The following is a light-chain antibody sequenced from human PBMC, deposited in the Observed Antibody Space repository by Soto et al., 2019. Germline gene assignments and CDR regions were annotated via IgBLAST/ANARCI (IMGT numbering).Light chain of an antibody. V-gene: IGKV1-5*01. CDR1: QSVSAW. CDR2: DAS. J-gene: IGKJ1*01. CDR3: QQYNNFPGT. Sequence: DIQMTQSPSTLSASVGDRITITCRASQSVSAWVAWYQQKPGKAPKVMIYDASSLESGVPSRFAGSRSGTEFTLTINSLQPDDSATYYCQQYNNFPGTFGQGTTVEIQ.